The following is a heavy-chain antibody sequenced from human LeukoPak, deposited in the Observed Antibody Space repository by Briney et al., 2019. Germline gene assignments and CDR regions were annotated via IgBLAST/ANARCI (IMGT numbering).Heavy chain of an antibody. J-gene: IGHJ4*02. CDR3: ARSNWGWYYFDY. CDR2: INPNSGGT. CDR1: GYTITGYY. D-gene: IGHD7-27*01. V-gene: IGHV1-2*04. Sequence: ASVKVSCKASGYTITGYYMHWVRQAPGQGLEWMGRINPNSGGTNYAQKFQGWVTMTRDTSISTAYMELSRLRSDDTAVYYCARSNWGWYYFDYWGQGTLVTVSS.